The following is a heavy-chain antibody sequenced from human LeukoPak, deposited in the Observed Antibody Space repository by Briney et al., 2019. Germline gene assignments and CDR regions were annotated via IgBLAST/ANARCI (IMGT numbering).Heavy chain of an antibody. V-gene: IGHV1-69*13. CDR2: IIPIFGTA. J-gene: IGHJ4*02. Sequence: SVKVSCKASGGTFSSYAISWVRQAPGQGLEWMGGIIPIFGTANYAQKFQGRVTITADESTSTAYMELSSLRSEDTAVYYCARDRLLYDSSGSLYFDYWGQGTLVTASS. CDR3: ARDRLLYDSSGSLYFDY. D-gene: IGHD3-22*01. CDR1: GGTFSSYA.